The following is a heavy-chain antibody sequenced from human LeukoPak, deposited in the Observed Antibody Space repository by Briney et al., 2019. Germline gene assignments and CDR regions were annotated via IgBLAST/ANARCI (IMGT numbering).Heavy chain of an antibody. D-gene: IGHD5-18*01. CDR1: GGSFSGYY. J-gene: IGHJ3*02. CDR3: ARGSPIQLWADAFDI. CDR2: INHSGST. Sequence: PSETLSLTCAVYGGSFSGYYWSWIRQPPGKGLEWIGEINHSGSTNYNPSLKSRVTISVDTSKNQFSLKLSSVTAADTAVYYCARGSPIQLWADAFDIWGQGTMVTVSS. V-gene: IGHV4-34*01.